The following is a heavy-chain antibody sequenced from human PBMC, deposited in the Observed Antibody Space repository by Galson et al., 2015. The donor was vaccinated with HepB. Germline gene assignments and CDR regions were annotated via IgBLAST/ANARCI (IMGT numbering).Heavy chain of an antibody. CDR1: GFTFSSYA. Sequence: SLRLSCAASGFTFSSYAMDWVRQAPGKGLEYVSAISSNGGSTYYANSVKGRFTISRDNSKNTLYLQMGSLRAEDMAVYYCARDLGSVGATPFVGAFDYWGQGTLVTVSS. D-gene: IGHD1-26*01. J-gene: IGHJ4*02. V-gene: IGHV3-64*01. CDR2: ISSNGGST. CDR3: ARDLGSVGATPFVGAFDY.